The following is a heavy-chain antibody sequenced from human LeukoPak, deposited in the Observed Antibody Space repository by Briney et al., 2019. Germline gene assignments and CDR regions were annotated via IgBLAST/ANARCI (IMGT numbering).Heavy chain of an antibody. CDR3: ARGDSSGWYDAFDI. V-gene: IGHV4-4*07. Sequence: SETLSLTCTVSGGSISSYYWSWIRQPAGKGLERIGRIYTSGSTNYNPSLKSRVTMSVDTSKNQFSLKLSSVTAADTAVYYCARGDSSGWYDAFDIWGQGTMVTVSS. CDR1: GGSISSYY. CDR2: IYTSGST. D-gene: IGHD6-19*01. J-gene: IGHJ3*02.